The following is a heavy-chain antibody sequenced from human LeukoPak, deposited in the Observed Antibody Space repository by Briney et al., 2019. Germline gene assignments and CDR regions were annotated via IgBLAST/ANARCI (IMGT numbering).Heavy chain of an antibody. CDR3: AKVDTYGDPGDY. CDR2: IRYDGSNK. J-gene: IGHJ4*02. D-gene: IGHD2-21*01. Sequence: GGSLRLSCTASGFTFSSYSMHWVRQAPGKGLEWVAFIRYDGSNKYYADSVKGRFTISRDNSNYTLYLQMNSLRAEDTAEYYRAKVDTYGDPGDYWGQGTLVTVSS. CDR1: GFTFSSYS. V-gene: IGHV3-30*02.